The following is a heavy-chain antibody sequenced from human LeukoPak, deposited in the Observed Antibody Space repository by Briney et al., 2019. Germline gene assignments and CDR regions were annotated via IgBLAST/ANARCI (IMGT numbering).Heavy chain of an antibody. V-gene: IGHV4-61*08. CDR3: ARDRSPEGYYDSSHWDYYHGMDV. CDR1: GGSISSGGYY. CDR2: IYYSGST. J-gene: IGHJ6*02. D-gene: IGHD3-22*01. Sequence: SETLSLTCTVSGGSISSGGYYWSWIRQHPGKGLEWIGYIYYSGSTNYNPSLKSRVTISVDTSKNQFSLNLSSVTAADTAMYYCARDRSPEGYYDSSHWDYYHGMDVWGQGTTVTVSS.